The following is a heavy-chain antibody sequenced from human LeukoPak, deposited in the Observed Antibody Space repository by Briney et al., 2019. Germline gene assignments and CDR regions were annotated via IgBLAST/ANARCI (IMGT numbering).Heavy chain of an antibody. V-gene: IGHV3-30-3*01. CDR1: GFTFSSYA. CDR3: AGARYSGYDWGYYFDY. J-gene: IGHJ4*02. D-gene: IGHD5-12*01. CDR2: ISYDGSNK. Sequence: AGRSLRLSCAASGFTFSSYAMHWVRQAPGKGLEWVAVISYDGSNKYYADSVKGRFTISRDNSKNTLYLQMNSLRAEDTAVYYCAGARYSGYDWGYYFDYWGQGTLVTVSS.